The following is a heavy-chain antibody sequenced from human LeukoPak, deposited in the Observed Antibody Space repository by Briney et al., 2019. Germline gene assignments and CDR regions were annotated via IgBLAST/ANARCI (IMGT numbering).Heavy chain of an antibody. CDR2: IYPGDSDT. CDR1: GYSFTSYW. CDR3: ASSRAVAGTPLDY. Sequence: GESLKISCKGSGYSFTSYWIGWVRQMPGKGLEWMGIIYPGDSDTCYSPSFQGQVTISADKSISTAYLQWSSLKASDTAMYYCASSRAVAGTPLDYWGQGTLVTVTS. V-gene: IGHV5-51*01. D-gene: IGHD6-19*01. J-gene: IGHJ4*02.